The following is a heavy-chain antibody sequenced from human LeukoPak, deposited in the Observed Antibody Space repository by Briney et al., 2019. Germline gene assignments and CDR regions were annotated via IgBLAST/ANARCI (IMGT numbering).Heavy chain of an antibody. CDR3: ASRAAAGNYEYFQH. Sequence: GGSLRLSCAASGFTFSDYYMSWIRQAPGKGLEWVSYISSSGSTIYYADSVQGRFAISRDNAKNSLYLQMNSLRAEDTAVYYCASRAAAGNYEYFQHWGQGTLVTVSS. J-gene: IGHJ1*01. CDR2: ISSSGSTI. V-gene: IGHV3-11*01. D-gene: IGHD6-13*01. CDR1: GFTFSDYY.